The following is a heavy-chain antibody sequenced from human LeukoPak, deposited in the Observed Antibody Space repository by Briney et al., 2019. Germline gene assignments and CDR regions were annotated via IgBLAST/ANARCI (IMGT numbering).Heavy chain of an antibody. J-gene: IGHJ4*02. V-gene: IGHV3-43*01. D-gene: IGHD5-18*01. CDR1: GFTFDDYT. CDR3: AKDRWGYSYGYVGCFDY. Sequence: GGSLRLSCAASGFTFDDYTMHWVRQAPGKGLEWVSLISWDGGSTYYADSVKGRFTISRDNSKNSLYLQMNSLRTEDTALYYCAKDRWGYSYGYVGCFDYWGQGTLVTVPS. CDR2: ISWDGGST.